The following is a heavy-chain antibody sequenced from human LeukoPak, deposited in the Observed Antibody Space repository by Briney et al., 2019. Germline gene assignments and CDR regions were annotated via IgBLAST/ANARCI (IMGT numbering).Heavy chain of an antibody. V-gene: IGHV3-49*04. CDR2: IRSKVYGGTT. Sequence: PGGSLRLSCTASGFTFGDYALSWVRQAPGKGLEWVGFIRSKVYGGTTEYAASVKGRFTISRDDSKSIAYLQMNSLKTEDTAVYYCTRETDYSDDTGYHHWYFDLWGRGTLVTVSS. D-gene: IGHD3-22*01. CDR1: GFTFGDYA. CDR3: TRETDYSDDTGYHHWYFDL. J-gene: IGHJ2*01.